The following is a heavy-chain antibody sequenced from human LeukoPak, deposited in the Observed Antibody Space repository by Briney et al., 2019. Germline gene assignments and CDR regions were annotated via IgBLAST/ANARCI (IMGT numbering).Heavy chain of an antibody. Sequence: GGSLRLSCAASGFTFSSYGMYWVRQAPGKGLEWVAFIRYDGSDKYYADSVKGRFTISRDNSKNTLYLQMNSLRAEDTAIYYCAKDGLGGFGDYMDVWGKGTTVTISS. V-gene: IGHV3-30*02. J-gene: IGHJ6*03. CDR1: GFTFSSYG. CDR2: IRYDGSDK. D-gene: IGHD3-10*01. CDR3: AKDGLGGFGDYMDV.